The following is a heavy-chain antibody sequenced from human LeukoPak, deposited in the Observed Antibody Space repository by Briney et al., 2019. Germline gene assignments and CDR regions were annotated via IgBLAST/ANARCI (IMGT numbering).Heavy chain of an antibody. CDR2: IYYSGST. Sequence: PSETLSLTCTVSGGSISSYYWSWIRQPPGKGLEWIGYIYYSGSTNYNPSLKSRVTISVDTSKNKFSLKLSSVTAADTAVYYCARDKYGYFQHWGQGTLVTVSS. CDR1: GGSISSYY. CDR3: ARDKYGYFQH. V-gene: IGHV4-59*01. D-gene: IGHD2-8*01. J-gene: IGHJ1*01.